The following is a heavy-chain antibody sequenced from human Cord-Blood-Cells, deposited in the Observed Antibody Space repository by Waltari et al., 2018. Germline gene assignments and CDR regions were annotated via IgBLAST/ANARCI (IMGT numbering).Heavy chain of an antibody. J-gene: IGHJ3*02. CDR1: GYTFTGYY. V-gene: IGHV1-2*02. CDR3: ARGAYDILTGYYAFDI. CDR2: INPNSGGT. Sequence: QVQLVKSGAEVKKPGASVQVSCKASGYTFTGYYMHWVRQAPGQGLEWMGWINPNSGGTNYAQKFQGRVTMTRDTSISTAYMELSRLRSDDTAVYYCARGAYDILTGYYAFDIWGQGTMVTVSS. D-gene: IGHD3-9*01.